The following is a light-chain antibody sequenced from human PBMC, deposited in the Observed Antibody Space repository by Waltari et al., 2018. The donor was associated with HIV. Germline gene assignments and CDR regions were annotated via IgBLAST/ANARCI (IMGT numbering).Light chain of an antibody. J-gene: IGLJ1*01. V-gene: IGLV2-8*01. CDR2: EVN. CDR3: ASYAGSRPFV. Sequence: QSALTQPPSASGSPGQSVTISCAASSSDIGPYTSVSWYQQLPGQAPKLIIYEVNKRPSGVPDRFSGSKSGNTASLTVSGLQTGDEGDYYCASYAGSRPFVFGSGTKVTVV. CDR1: SSDIGPYTS.